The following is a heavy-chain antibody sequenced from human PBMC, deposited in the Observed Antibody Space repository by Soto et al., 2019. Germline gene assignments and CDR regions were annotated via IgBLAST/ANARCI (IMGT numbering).Heavy chain of an antibody. D-gene: IGHD4-17*01. CDR1: GGSFSGYY. J-gene: IGHJ4*02. Sequence: PSETLSLTCAVYGGSFSGYYWSWIRQPPGKGLEWIGEINHSGSTNYNPALKSRVTISVDTSKNQYSLKLSSVTAADTAVYYCERQAVTTDLDYWGQGTLVTVSS. CDR3: ERQAVTTDLDY. CDR2: INHSGST. V-gene: IGHV4-34*01.